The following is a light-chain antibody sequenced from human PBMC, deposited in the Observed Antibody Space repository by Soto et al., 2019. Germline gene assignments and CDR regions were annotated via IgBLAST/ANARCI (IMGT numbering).Light chain of an antibody. CDR3: GTWDSSLSAFYV. Sequence: QSVLTQPPSVSAAPGQKVTISCSGSSSNIGNNYVSWYQQLPGTAPKLLIYDNNKRPSGIPDRFSGSKSGTSATLGITGLQTGAEADYYCGTWDSSLSAFYVFRTGTKVTVL. V-gene: IGLV1-51*01. J-gene: IGLJ1*01. CDR1: SSNIGNNY. CDR2: DNN.